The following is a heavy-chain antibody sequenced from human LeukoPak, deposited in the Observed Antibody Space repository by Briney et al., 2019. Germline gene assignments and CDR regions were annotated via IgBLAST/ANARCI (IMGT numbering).Heavy chain of an antibody. Sequence: GGSLRLSCAASGFTFTSYGMHWVRQAPGKGLEWVAVISYDGSNKYYADSVKGRFTISRDNSKNTLYLQMNSLRAEDTAVYYCARGGDYDSSGSLGIGAFDIWGQGTMVTVSS. J-gene: IGHJ3*02. V-gene: IGHV3-30*19. CDR1: GFTFTSYG. D-gene: IGHD3-22*01. CDR3: ARGGDYDSSGSLGIGAFDI. CDR2: ISYDGSNK.